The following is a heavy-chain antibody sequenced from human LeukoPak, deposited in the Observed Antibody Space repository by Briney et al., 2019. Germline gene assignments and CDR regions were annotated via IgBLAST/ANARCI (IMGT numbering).Heavy chain of an antibody. CDR1: GGSISSYY. J-gene: IGHJ1*01. Sequence: PSETLSLTCTVSGGSISSYYWSWIRQPAGKGLEWIGRIYTSGSTNYNPSLKSRVTISVDTSKNQFSLKLSSVTAADTAVYYCARHSGSDYYYDSSGSRPAEYFQHWGQGTLVTVSS. V-gene: IGHV4-4*07. CDR2: IYTSGST. D-gene: IGHD3-22*01. CDR3: ARHSGSDYYYDSSGSRPAEYFQH.